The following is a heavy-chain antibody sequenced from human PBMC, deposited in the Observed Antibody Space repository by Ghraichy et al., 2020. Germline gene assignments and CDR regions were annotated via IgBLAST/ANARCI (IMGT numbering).Heavy chain of an antibody. V-gene: IGHV3-30*18. Sequence: GGSLRLSCAASGFTFSSYGMHWVRQAPGKGLEWVAVISYDGSNKYYADSVKGRFTISRDNSKNTLYLQMNSLRAEDTAVYYCAKGESSNCFENWGQGTLVTVSS. J-gene: IGHJ4*02. CDR2: ISYDGSNK. CDR3: AKGESSNCFEN. D-gene: IGHD6-13*01. CDR1: GFTFSSYG.